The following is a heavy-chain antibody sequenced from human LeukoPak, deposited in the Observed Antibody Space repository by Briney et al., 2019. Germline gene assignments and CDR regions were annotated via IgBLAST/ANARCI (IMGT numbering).Heavy chain of an antibody. V-gene: IGHV4-59*08. CDR3: ARQGYDILTGYIDAFDI. CDR2: ISYSGST. J-gene: IGHJ3*02. Sequence: SQTLSLTCTVSGGSISSYYWSWIRQPPGKGLEWIGYISYSGSTNYNPSLKSRVTISIDTSKNQFSLKLRSVTAADTAIYYCARQGYDILTGYIDAFDIWGQGTMVTVSS. CDR1: GGSISSYY. D-gene: IGHD3-9*01.